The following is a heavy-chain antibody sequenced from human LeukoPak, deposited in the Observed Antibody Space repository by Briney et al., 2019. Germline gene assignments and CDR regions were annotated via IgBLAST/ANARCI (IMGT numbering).Heavy chain of an antibody. Sequence: SGGSLRLSCAASGFTFSSYAMSWVRQAPGEGLEWVSAISGSGGSTYYADSVKGRFTISRDNSKNTLYLQMNSLRAEDTAVYYCAKDPPLWFGELLYVFDYWGQGTLVTVSS. CDR1: GFTFSSYA. V-gene: IGHV3-23*01. CDR3: AKDPPLWFGELLYVFDY. CDR2: ISGSGGST. J-gene: IGHJ4*02. D-gene: IGHD3-10*01.